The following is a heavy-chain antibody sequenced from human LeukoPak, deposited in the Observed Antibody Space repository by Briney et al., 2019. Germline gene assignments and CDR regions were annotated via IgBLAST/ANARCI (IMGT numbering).Heavy chain of an antibody. Sequence: GGSLRLSCAASGFTFSSYAMSWVRQAPGKGLEWVSAISGSGGTTYYADSVKGRFTISRDNSKDTLYLQMNSLRAEDTAIYYCANLPPGYSFQRYFQHWGQGTLVTVSS. D-gene: IGHD5-24*01. J-gene: IGHJ1*01. CDR1: GFTFSSYA. CDR2: ISGSGGTT. V-gene: IGHV3-23*01. CDR3: ANLPPGYSFQRYFQH.